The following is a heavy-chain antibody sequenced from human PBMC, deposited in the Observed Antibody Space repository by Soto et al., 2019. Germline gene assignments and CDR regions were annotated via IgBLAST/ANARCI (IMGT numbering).Heavy chain of an antibody. V-gene: IGHV4-31*03. D-gene: IGHD6-13*01. CDR3: AQGPNLLSIVAGRSDHWFDP. CDR1: GGSISSGGYY. CDR2: IYYSGST. J-gene: IGHJ5*02. Sequence: QVQLQESGPGLVKPSQTLSLTCTVSGGSISSGGYYWSWIRQHPGKGLEWIGYIYYSGSTYYNPSLKSRVTISVDTSKNQFSLKLSSVTAADTAVYYCAQGPNLLSIVAGRSDHWFDPWGQGTLVTVSS.